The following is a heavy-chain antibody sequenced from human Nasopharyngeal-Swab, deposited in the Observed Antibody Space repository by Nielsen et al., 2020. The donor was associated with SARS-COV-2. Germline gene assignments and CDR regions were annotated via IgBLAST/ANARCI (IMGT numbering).Heavy chain of an antibody. Sequence: GESLKISCAASGFTFSSYAMSWVRQAPGKGLEWVSAISGSGGSTYYADSVTGRFTISRDNSKNTLYLQMNSLRAEDTAVYYCAKDFRNQQWLVDYWGQGTLVTVSS. J-gene: IGHJ4*02. CDR1: GFTFSSYA. CDR3: AKDFRNQQWLVDY. V-gene: IGHV3-23*01. CDR2: ISGSGGST. D-gene: IGHD6-19*01.